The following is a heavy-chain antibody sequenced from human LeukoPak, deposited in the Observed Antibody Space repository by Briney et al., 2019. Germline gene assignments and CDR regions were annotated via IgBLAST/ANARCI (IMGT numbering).Heavy chain of an antibody. Sequence: GGSPRLSCAASGFTFSSYWMSWVRQAPGKGLEWVANIKHDGSEKYYVDSVKGRFTISRDNAKNSLYLQMNSLRAENTAVYYCARFRYCSGGSCYYYFDYWGQGTLVTVSS. CDR1: GFTFSSYW. CDR2: IKHDGSEK. V-gene: IGHV3-7*01. CDR3: ARFRYCSGGSCYYYFDY. D-gene: IGHD2-15*01. J-gene: IGHJ4*02.